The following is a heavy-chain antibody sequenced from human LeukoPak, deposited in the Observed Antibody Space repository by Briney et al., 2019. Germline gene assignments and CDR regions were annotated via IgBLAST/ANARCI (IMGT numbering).Heavy chain of an antibody. CDR2: INHSGST. Sequence: SETLSLTCTVSGGSISSYYWSWIRQPAGKGLEWIGEINHSGSTNYNPSLKSRVTISVDTSKNQFSLKLSSVTAADTAVYYCASWEYSSSSGGDYWGQGTLVTVSS. V-gene: IGHV4-34*01. CDR1: GGSISSYY. D-gene: IGHD6-6*01. J-gene: IGHJ4*02. CDR3: ASWEYSSSSGGDY.